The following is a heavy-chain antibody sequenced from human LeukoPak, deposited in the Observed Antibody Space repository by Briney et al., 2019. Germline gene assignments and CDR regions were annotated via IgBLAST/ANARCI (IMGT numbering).Heavy chain of an antibody. CDR1: GFTFSSYA. CDR3: ARGDGGRYVCDY. V-gene: IGHV3-30*04. D-gene: IGHD6-19*01. Sequence: GGSLRLSCAASGFTFSSYAMHWVRQAPGKGLEWVAVISYDGSNKYYADSVKGRFTISRDNSKNTLYLQMNSLRAEDTAVYYCARGDGGRYVCDYWGQGTLVTVSS. CDR2: ISYDGSNK. J-gene: IGHJ4*02.